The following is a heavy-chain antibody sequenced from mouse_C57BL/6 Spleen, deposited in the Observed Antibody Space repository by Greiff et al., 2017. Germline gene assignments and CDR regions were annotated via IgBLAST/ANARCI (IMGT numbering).Heavy chain of an antibody. V-gene: IGHV1-85*01. D-gene: IGHD2-5*01. CDR1: GYTFTSYD. J-gene: IGHJ2*01. Sequence: QVHVKQSGPELVKPGASVKLSCKASGYTFTSYDINWVKQRPGQGLEWIGWIYPRDGSTKYNEKFKGKATLTVDTSSSTAYMELHSLTSEDSAVYFCARPGAYYSNYLGYWGQGTTLTVSS. CDR2: IYPRDGST. CDR3: ARPGAYYSNYLGY.